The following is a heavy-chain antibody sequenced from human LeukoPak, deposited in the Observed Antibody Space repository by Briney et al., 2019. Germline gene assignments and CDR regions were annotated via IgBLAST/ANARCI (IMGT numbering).Heavy chain of an antibody. CDR2: IKQDGSEK. Sequence: QPGGSLRLSCAASGFTFRSYWMSWVRQAPGKGLEWVANIKQDGSEKYYVDSVKGRFTISRDNTKNSLWLQMNSLRAEDTAVYYCTRDFNPAGYSSGWSTCGFWGQGTLVTVSS. D-gene: IGHD6-19*01. CDR1: GFTFRSYW. V-gene: IGHV3-7*05. CDR3: TRDFNPAGYSSGWSTCGF. J-gene: IGHJ4*02.